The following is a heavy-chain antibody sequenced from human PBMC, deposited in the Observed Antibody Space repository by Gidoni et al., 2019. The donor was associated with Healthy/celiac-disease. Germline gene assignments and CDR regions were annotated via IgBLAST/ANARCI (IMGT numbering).Heavy chain of an antibody. CDR1: GFTFSSYA. V-gene: IGHV3-30*04. Sequence: QVQLVESGGGVVQPGRSLRLSCAASGFTFSSYAMHWVRQAPGKGLEWVAVISYDGSNKYYADSVKGRFTISRDNSKNTLYLQMNSLRAEDTAVYYCAKDHSPIAVAGTEFDYWGQGTLVTVSS. J-gene: IGHJ4*02. D-gene: IGHD6-19*01. CDR2: ISYDGSNK. CDR3: AKDHSPIAVAGTEFDY.